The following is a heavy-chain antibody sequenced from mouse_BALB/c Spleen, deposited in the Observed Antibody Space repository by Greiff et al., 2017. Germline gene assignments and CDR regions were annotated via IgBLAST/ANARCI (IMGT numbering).Heavy chain of an antibody. CDR1: GYTFTNYW. J-gene: IGHJ4*01. V-gene: IGHV1-63*02. CDR3: ARSEDGYYGYAMDY. Sequence: VQLQQSGAELVRPGTSVKISCKASGYTFTNYWLGWVKQRPGHGLEWIGDIYPGGGYTNYNEKFKGKATLTADTSSSTAYMQLSSLTSEDSAVYFCARSEDGYYGYAMDYWGQGTSVTVSS. D-gene: IGHD2-3*01. CDR2: IYPGGGYT.